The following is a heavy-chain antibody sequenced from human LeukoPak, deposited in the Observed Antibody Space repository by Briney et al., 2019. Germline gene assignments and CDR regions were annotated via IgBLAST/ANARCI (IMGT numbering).Heavy chain of an antibody. CDR2: ISGDNGDT. J-gene: IGHJ2*01. Sequence: ASVKVSCKASGYTFTRYGISWVRQAPGQGLEWMGWISGDNGDTNYAQKFQGRVTMTTDTSTNTAYMELRSLRSDDTAVYYCARAYCSSASCPTGRYWYFDLWGRGTLVTVSS. CDR1: GYTFTRYG. CDR3: ARAYCSSASCPTGRYWYFDL. D-gene: IGHD2-2*01. V-gene: IGHV1-18*01.